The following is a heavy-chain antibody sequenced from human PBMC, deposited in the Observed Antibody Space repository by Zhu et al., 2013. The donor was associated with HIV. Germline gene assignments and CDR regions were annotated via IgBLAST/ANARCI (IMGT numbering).Heavy chain of an antibody. J-gene: IGHJ5*02. Sequence: QVQLQESGPGAVKTLETLSLTCSVSGGSISGTDYYWGWVRQSPGKGLEWIGYISSSGDSYYNPSLNSRPTISLDISKNEFSLKLTSVTAADTAVYYCARSPNYYDRSDSYPCSWFDPWGQGILVTVSS. CDR3: ARSPNYYDRSDSYPCSWFDP. CDR2: ISSSGDS. CDR1: GGSISGTDYY. D-gene: IGHD3-22*01. V-gene: IGHV4-30-4*08.